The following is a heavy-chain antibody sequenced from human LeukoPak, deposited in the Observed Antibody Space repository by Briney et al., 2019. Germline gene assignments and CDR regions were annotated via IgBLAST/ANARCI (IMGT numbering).Heavy chain of an antibody. CDR3: ARESGYAVGDY. CDR1: GFTVSSHY. V-gene: IGHV3-53*01. CDR2: IYTDGST. Sequence: GGSLRLSCAASGFTVSSHYMSWFRQAPGMRLEWVSAIYTDGSTYYTDSVKGRFTISRDNSKNTLFLQMNTLRAEDTAVYYFARESGYAVGDYWGQGTLVTVSS. J-gene: IGHJ4*02. D-gene: IGHD5-12*01.